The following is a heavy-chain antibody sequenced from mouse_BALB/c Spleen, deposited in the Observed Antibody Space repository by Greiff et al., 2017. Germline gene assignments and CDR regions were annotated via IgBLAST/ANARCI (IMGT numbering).Heavy chain of an antibody. CDR2: IWSGGST. CDR3: ATYGNYEMDY. J-gene: IGHJ4*01. V-gene: IGHV2-2*02. D-gene: IGHD2-10*02. Sequence: VKLVESGPGLVQPSQSLSITCTVSGFSLTSYGVHWVRQSPGKGLEWLGVIWSGGSTDYNAAFISRLSISKDNSKSQVFFKMNSLQANDTAIYYCATYGNYEMDYWGQGTSVTVSS. CDR1: GFSLTSYG.